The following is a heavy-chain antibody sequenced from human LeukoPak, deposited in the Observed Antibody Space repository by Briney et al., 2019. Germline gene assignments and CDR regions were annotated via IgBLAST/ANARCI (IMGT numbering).Heavy chain of an antibody. CDR1: GYTFTSYY. D-gene: IGHD6-19*01. Sequence: ASVKVSCKASGYTFTSYYMHWVRQAPGQGLEWMGRINPNSGGTNYAQKFQGRVTMTRDTSISTAYMERSRLRSDDTAVYYCAREDNLGSGSSPIDYWGQGTLVTVSS. V-gene: IGHV1-2*06. CDR2: INPNSGGT. J-gene: IGHJ4*02. CDR3: AREDNLGSGSSPIDY.